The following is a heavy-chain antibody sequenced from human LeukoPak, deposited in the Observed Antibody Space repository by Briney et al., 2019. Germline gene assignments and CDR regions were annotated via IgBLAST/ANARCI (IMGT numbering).Heavy chain of an antibody. J-gene: IGHJ4*02. CDR1: GFTFSSYA. CDR3: AKDPYSGSPRGFDY. D-gene: IGHD1-26*01. Sequence: GGSLRLSCAASGFTFSSYAMSWVCQAPGEGLEWVSTISPSGGSTFYADSVKGRFTIFRDNSKNTLYLQMNNLRVDDTAVYYCAKDPYSGSPRGFDYWGQGILVAASS. V-gene: IGHV3-23*01. CDR2: ISPSGGST.